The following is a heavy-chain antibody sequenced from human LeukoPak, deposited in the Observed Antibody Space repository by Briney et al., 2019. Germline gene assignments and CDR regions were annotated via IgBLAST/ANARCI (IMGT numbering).Heavy chain of an antibody. J-gene: IGHJ4*02. D-gene: IGHD6-13*01. V-gene: IGHV3-9*01. Sequence: QTGRSLRLSCAASGFTFDNYAMHWVRQAPGKGLEWVSGISWNSGSIRYADSVKGRFTISRDNAKNSLYLQMNSLRAEDTAFYYCAKGTQQVVFLGALDYWGQGTLVTVSS. CDR1: GFTFDNYA. CDR2: ISWNSGSI. CDR3: AKGTQQVVFLGALDY.